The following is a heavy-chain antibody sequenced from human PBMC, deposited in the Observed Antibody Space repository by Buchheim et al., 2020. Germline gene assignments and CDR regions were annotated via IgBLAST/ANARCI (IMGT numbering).Heavy chain of an antibody. Sequence: QVELQESGPGLVKPSETLSLTCTVSGGSISSYYWSWIRQPPGKGLEWIGYIYDSGRVNYNPYLKSRVTISVDKSKDQLSLKVNSTSAADTAIYYCARFKAQQQLVRVTGYLFYYYGLDVWGQGTT. V-gene: IGHV4-59*01. J-gene: IGHJ6*02. CDR3: ARFKAQQQLVRVTGYLFYYYGLDV. D-gene: IGHD6-13*01. CDR2: IYDSGRV. CDR1: GGSISSYY.